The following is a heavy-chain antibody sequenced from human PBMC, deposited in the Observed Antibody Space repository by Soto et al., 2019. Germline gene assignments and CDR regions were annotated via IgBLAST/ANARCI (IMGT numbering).Heavy chain of an antibody. CDR2: IWSAGFT. CDR3: ARELTPDL. Sequence: PGGSLRLSCAASGFTVSSKYMTWVRQAPGKGLEWVSIIWSAGFTYYADSVKGRFTISRDNSKNTVYLQMNSLRIEDSAVYYCARELTPDLWGQGTLVTVSS. V-gene: IGHV3-53*01. J-gene: IGHJ5*02. CDR1: GFTVSSKY.